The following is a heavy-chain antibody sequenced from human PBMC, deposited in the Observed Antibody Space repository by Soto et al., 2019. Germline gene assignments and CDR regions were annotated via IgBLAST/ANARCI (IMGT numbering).Heavy chain of an antibody. Sequence: GGSLRLSCAASGFTFDDYTMQWVRQAPGKGLEWVSLISWDGGITYYADSVKGRFTISRDNSKNSLYLQMNSLTTEDTALYFCAKAGAYNYGSYFDYWGQGTLVTVSS. CDR2: ISWDGGIT. D-gene: IGHD5-18*01. CDR3: AKAGAYNYGSYFDY. V-gene: IGHV3-43*01. CDR1: GFTFDDYT. J-gene: IGHJ4*02.